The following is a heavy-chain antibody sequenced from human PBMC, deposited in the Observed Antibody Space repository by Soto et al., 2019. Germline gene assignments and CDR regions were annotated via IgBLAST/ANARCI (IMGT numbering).Heavy chain of an antibody. J-gene: IGHJ6*02. CDR1: GGSISSSRYH. D-gene: IGHD2-2*03. Sequence: NPSETLSLTCTVSGGSISSSRYHWGWIRQPPGKGLEWIASIKYSGTTFYNPSLKSRVTLSVDTSKNQFALKLSSVTAAETAVYYCARLNGYCISTNCHGYYGMDVWGQGTTVTVSS. CDR3: ARLNGYCISTNCHGYYGMDV. CDR2: IKYSGTT. V-gene: IGHV4-39*01.